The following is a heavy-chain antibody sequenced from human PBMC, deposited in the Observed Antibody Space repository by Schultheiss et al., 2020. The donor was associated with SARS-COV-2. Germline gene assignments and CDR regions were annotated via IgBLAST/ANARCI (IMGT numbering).Heavy chain of an antibody. CDR3: ARSAFYYGSGTSFDY. CDR1: GFTFSTYS. Sequence: GGSLRLSCAASGFTFSTYSMNWVRQAPGKGLEWVSYISRSSRTIYYADSVKGRFTISRDNAKNTLYLQMDSLRAEDSAVYYCARSAFYYGSGTSFDYWGQGTLVTVSS. J-gene: IGHJ4*02. V-gene: IGHV3-48*01. CDR2: ISRSSRTI. D-gene: IGHD3-10*01.